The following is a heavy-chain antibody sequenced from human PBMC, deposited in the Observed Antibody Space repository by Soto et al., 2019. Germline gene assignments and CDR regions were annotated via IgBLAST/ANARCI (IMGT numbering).Heavy chain of an antibody. J-gene: IGHJ6*01. CDR3: ARSLGYCSSTSCYIYYYYYYGMEV. D-gene: IGHD2-2*02. CDR2: IIPIFGTA. CDR1: GGTFSSYA. V-gene: IGHV1-69*06. Sequence: ASVKVSCKASGGTFSSYAISWVRQAPGQGLEWMGGIIPIFGTANYAQKFQGRVTITADKSTSTAYMELSSLRSEDTAVYYCARSLGYCSSTSCYIYYYYYYGMEVWGQGTTVSVS.